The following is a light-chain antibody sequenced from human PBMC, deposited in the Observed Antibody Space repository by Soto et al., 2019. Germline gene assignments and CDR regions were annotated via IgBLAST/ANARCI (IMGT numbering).Light chain of an antibody. CDR2: EVS. V-gene: IGLV2-11*01. J-gene: IGLJ1*01. CDR3: SSYAGAYTLV. Sequence: QSALTQPRSVSGSPGQSVTISCTGTSSVVGGYNYVSWYQQHPGKAPKLIVHEVSDRPLGVSDRFSGSKSGNTASLTISGLQAEDEADYYCSSYAGAYTLVFGTGTKVTVL. CDR1: SSVVGGYNY.